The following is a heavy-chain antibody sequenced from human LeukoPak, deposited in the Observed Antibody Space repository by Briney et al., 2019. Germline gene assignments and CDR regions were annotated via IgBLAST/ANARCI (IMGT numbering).Heavy chain of an antibody. V-gene: IGHV3-64D*09. CDR2: VTSNGGST. Sequence: GGSPRLSCSASGFTFSRYAMHWVRQAPGEGLEYVSGVTSNGGSTYYADSVKGRFTISRDNSKNTLYLQMSTLRAEDTAVYYCVKSSGSSWYMFDYWGQGTLVTVSS. J-gene: IGHJ4*02. D-gene: IGHD6-13*01. CDR3: VKSSGSSWYMFDY. CDR1: GFTFSRYA.